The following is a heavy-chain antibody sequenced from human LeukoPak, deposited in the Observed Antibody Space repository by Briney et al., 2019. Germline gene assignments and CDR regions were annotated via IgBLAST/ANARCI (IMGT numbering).Heavy chain of an antibody. J-gene: IGHJ4*02. V-gene: IGHV3-74*03. Sequence: GGSLRLSCAASGFTLSSYWMHWVRQAPGKGLVWVSRINPEATTITYADSVKGRFTISRDNAKNTLYLQMNSLRAEDTAVYYCARDGGITFGGVIVKFYYFDYWGQGTLVTVSS. D-gene: IGHD3-16*02. CDR2: INPEATTI. CDR3: ARDGGITFGGVIVKFYYFDY. CDR1: GFTLSSYW.